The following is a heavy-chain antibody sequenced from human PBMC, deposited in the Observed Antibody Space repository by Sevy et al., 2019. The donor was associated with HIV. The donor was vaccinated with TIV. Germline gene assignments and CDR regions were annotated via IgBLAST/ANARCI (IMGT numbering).Heavy chain of an antibody. CDR1: GLTFRTYW. D-gene: IGHD3-10*02. Sequence: GGSLRLSCAASGLTFRTYWMSWVRQAPGKGLEWVAVIWNDGSNKYYADSVKGRFTTSRDNSSNTLYLQMNSLRAEDTAVYYCARDVRGEGIRPGDLDYWGQGTLVTVSS. CDR3: ARDVRGEGIRPGDLDY. J-gene: IGHJ4*02. V-gene: IGHV3-33*08. CDR2: IWNDGSNK.